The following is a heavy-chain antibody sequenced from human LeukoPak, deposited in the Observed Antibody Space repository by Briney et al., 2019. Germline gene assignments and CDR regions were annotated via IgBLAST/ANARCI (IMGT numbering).Heavy chain of an antibody. CDR3: ARVRPHSVYYFDY. CDR2: IYYSGST. V-gene: IGHV4-59*01. D-gene: IGHD2-21*01. Sequence: SETLSLTCTVSGGSISSYYWSWIRQPPGKGLEWIGYIYYSGSTNYNPSLKSRVTISVDTSKNQFSLKLSSVTAADTAVYYCARVRPHSVYYFDYWGQGTLVTVSS. J-gene: IGHJ4*02. CDR1: GGSISSYY.